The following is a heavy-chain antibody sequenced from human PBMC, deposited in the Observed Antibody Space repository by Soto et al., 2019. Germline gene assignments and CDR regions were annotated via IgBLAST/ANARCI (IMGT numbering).Heavy chain of an antibody. CDR1: GGSISSYY. Sequence: PSETLCLTCTVSGGSISSYYGSWIGQHPGKGLEWIGYIYYSGSTNYNPSLKSRVTISVDTSKNQFSLKLSSVTAADTAVYYCARGLDYYYYYYMDVWGKGTTVTVSS. D-gene: IGHD6-19*01. CDR2: IYYSGST. J-gene: IGHJ6*03. V-gene: IGHV4-59*01. CDR3: ARGLDYYYYYYMDV.